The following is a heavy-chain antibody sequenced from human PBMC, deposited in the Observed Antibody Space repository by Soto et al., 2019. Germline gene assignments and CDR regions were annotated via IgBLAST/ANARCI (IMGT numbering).Heavy chain of an antibody. CDR1: GFTFSSYS. CDR2: ISSSSSYI. V-gene: IGHV3-21*01. D-gene: IGHD4-17*01. J-gene: IGHJ4*02. CDR3: ASSPDYGDLDY. Sequence: VGFLRLSCAASGFTFSSYSRNWVRQAPGKGLEWVSSISSSSSYIYYADSVKGRFTISRDNAKNSLYLQMNSLRAEDTAVYYCASSPDYGDLDYWGQGTLVTVSS.